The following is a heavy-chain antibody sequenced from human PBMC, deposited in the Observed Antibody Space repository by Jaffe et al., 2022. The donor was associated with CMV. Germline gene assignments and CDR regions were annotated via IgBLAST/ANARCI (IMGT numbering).Heavy chain of an antibody. V-gene: IGHV3-7*01. J-gene: IGHJ6*02. Sequence: EVQLVESGGGLVQPGGSLRLSCAASGFTFSSYWMSWVRQAPGKGLEWVANIKQDGSEKYYVDSVKGRFTISRDNAKNSLYLQMNSLRAEDTAVYYCARGTSWVSYYYGMDVWGQGTTVTVSS. D-gene: IGHD2-8*01. CDR3: ARGTSWVSYYYGMDV. CDR2: IKQDGSEK. CDR1: GFTFSSYW.